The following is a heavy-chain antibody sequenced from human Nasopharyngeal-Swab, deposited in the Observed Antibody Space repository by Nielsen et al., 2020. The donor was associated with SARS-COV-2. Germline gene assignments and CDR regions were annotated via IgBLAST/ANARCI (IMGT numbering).Heavy chain of an antibody. CDR2: IYPGDSDT. J-gene: IGHJ4*02. CDR3: ASGPLAYERH. CDR1: GYSFTSYW. Sequence: GGSLRLPCKGSGYSFTSYWIGWVRQMPGKGLEWMGIIYPGDSDTRYSPSFQGQVTISADKSISTAYLQWSSLKASDTAMYYCASGPLAYERHWGQGTLVTVSS. V-gene: IGHV5-51*01. D-gene: IGHD2-21*01.